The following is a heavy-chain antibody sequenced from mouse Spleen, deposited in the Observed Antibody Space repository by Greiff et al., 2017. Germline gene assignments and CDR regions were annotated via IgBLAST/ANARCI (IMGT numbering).Heavy chain of an antibody. Sequence: QVQLQQPGAELVKPGASVKLSCKASGYTFTSYWMHWVKQRPGQGLEWIGMIHPNSGSTNYNEKFKSKATLTVDKSSSTAYMQLSSLTSEDSAVYYCARDGANWHDFDYWGQGTTLTVSS. CDR2: IHPNSGST. D-gene: IGHD4-1*01. V-gene: IGHV1-64*01. CDR1: GYTFTSYW. CDR3: ARDGANWHDFDY. J-gene: IGHJ2*01.